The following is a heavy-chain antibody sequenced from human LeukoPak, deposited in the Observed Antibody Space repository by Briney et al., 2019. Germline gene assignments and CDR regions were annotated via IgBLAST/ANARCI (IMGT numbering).Heavy chain of an antibody. CDR1: GYTFTTYA. Sequence: ASVKVSCKASGYTFTTYAMHWVRQAPGQRLEWMGWINAGNGNTKYSQNFQGRVTITRDTSASTAYMELSSLRSEDTAVYYCARERNYYGSGSYFENWGQGTLVTVSS. J-gene: IGHJ4*02. D-gene: IGHD3-10*01. V-gene: IGHV1-3*01. CDR3: ARERNYYGSGSYFEN. CDR2: INAGNGNT.